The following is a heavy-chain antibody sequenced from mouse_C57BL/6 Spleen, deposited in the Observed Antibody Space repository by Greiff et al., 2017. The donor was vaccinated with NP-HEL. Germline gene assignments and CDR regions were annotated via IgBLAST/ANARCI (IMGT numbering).Heavy chain of an antibody. J-gene: IGHJ4*01. CDR1: GYAFSSYW. CDR2: IYPGDGDT. D-gene: IGHD4-1*01. CDR3: ARDLTGTFRYAMDY. Sequence: QVQLQQSGAELVKPGASVKISCKASGYAFSSYWMNWVKQRPGKGLEWIGQIYPGDGDTNYNGKFKGKATLTADKSSSTAYMQLSSLTSEDSAVYFCARDLTGTFRYAMDYWGQGTSVTVSS. V-gene: IGHV1-80*01.